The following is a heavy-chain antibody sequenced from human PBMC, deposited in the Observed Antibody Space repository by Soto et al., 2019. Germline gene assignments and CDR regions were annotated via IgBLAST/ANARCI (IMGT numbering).Heavy chain of an antibody. D-gene: IGHD3-3*01. Sequence: GGSLRLSCAASGFTFSSYWMHWVRQAPGKGLVWVSHINSDGDITEYADSVKGRFTISRDNTKNALYLQMNSLRAEDTAVYYCASLSAPSDYWGQGTRVTVSS. CDR1: GFTFSSYW. J-gene: IGHJ4*02. V-gene: IGHV3-74*03. CDR2: INSDGDIT. CDR3: ASLSAPSDY.